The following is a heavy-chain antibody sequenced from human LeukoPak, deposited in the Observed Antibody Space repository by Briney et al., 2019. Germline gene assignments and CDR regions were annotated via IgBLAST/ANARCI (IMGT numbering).Heavy chain of an antibody. CDR2: INPNSGGT. D-gene: IGHD1-26*01. CDR3: ARVQQPPVGATTPYYYYQMDV. Sequence: GASVKVSCKASGYTFTGYYMHWVRQAPAPGLGWMGWINPNSGGTHYAQKFQGTVTMTRETSISTAYMELSRPRSDDTAVYDCARVQQPPVGATTPYYYYQMDVRSKGTTVTVSS. J-gene: IGHJ6*03. V-gene: IGHV1-2*02. CDR1: GYTFTGYY.